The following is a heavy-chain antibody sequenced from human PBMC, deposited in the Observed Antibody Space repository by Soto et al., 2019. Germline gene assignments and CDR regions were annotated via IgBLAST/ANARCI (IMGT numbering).Heavy chain of an antibody. J-gene: IGHJ6*02. V-gene: IGHV4-39*01. CDR2: IYYSGST. CDR3: ARLRCSSTSCYYYYYYYGMDV. Sequence: SETLSLTCTVSGGSISSSSYYWGWIRQPPGKGLEWIGSIYYSGSTYYNPSLKSRVTISVDTSKNQFSLKLSSVTAADTAVYYCARLRCSSTSCYYYYYYYGMDVWGQGTTVTVSS. D-gene: IGHD2-2*01. CDR1: GGSISSSSYY.